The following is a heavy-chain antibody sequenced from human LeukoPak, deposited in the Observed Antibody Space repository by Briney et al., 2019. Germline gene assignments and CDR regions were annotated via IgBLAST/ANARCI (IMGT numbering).Heavy chain of an antibody. CDR1: GGFIRSYQ. CDR2: IYYTESS. J-gene: IGHJ6*03. CDR3: ARGVDYDFWSGYYKPYYYYYMDV. V-gene: IGHV4-59*12. Sequence: SETLSLTCTVSGGFIRSYQWSWIRQPPGKGLEWIGSIYYTESSNYNPSLKSRITISVDTSKNQFSLKLSSVTAADTAVYYCARGVDYDFWSGYYKPYYYYYMDVWGKGTTVTVSS. D-gene: IGHD3-3*01.